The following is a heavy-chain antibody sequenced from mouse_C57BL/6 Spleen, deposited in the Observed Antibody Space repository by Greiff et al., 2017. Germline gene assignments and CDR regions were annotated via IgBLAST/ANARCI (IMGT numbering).Heavy chain of an antibody. CDR2: ISSGGDYI. Sequence: EVNLVESGEGLVKPGGSLKLSCAASGFTFSSYAMSWVRQTPEKRLEWVAYISSGGDYIYYADTVKGRFTISRDNARNTLYLQMSSLKSEDTAMYYCTRDHYEDWYFDVWGTGTTVTVSS. J-gene: IGHJ1*03. D-gene: IGHD2-4*01. CDR1: GFTFSSYA. CDR3: TRDHYEDWYFDV. V-gene: IGHV5-9-1*02.